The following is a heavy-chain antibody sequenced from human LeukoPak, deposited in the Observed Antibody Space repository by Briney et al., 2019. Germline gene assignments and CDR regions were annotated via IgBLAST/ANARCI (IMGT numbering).Heavy chain of an antibody. V-gene: IGHV1-69*13. CDR2: IIPIFGTA. CDR1: GGTFSSYA. D-gene: IGHD5-18*01. J-gene: IGHJ4*02. Sequence: SVKVSCKASGGTFSSYAISWVRQAPGQGLEWMGGIIPIFGTANYAQKFQGRVTITADESTSTAYMELSSLRSEDTAVYYCARPGEDVGTAMDQRPFDYWGQGTLVTVSS. CDR3: ARPGEDVGTAMDQRPFDY.